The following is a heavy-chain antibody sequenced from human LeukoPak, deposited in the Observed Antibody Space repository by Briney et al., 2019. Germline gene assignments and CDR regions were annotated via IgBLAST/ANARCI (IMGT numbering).Heavy chain of an antibody. CDR2: FDPEDGET. Sequence: ASVKVSCKVSGYTLTELSMHWVRQAPGKGLEWMGGFDPEDGETIYAQKFQGRVTMTEDTSTDTAYMELSSLRSEDTAVYYCPTANDYGYYFDYWGQGTLVTVSS. CDR1: GYTLTELS. V-gene: IGHV1-24*01. CDR3: PTANDYGYYFDY. D-gene: IGHD4-17*01. J-gene: IGHJ4*02.